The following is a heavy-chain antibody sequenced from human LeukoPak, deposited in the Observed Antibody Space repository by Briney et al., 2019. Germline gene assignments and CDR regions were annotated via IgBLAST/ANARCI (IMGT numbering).Heavy chain of an antibody. D-gene: IGHD6-19*01. Sequence: VAPVTVSCKASGYDFTSVGITWVRRAPGQGLEWMGWISPYNGNTRYAQKFQGRVAMTTDTSTTTAYMELRGLRFNDTAVYYCARAGPGSGWYFDYWGQGTLVTVSS. CDR3: ARAGPGSGWYFDY. V-gene: IGHV1-18*01. J-gene: IGHJ4*02. CDR1: GYDFTSVG. CDR2: ISPYNGNT.